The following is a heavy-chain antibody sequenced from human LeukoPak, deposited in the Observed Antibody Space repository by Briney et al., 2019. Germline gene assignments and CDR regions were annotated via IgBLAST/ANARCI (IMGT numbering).Heavy chain of an antibody. V-gene: IGHV3-23*01. CDR2: ISGSSAIT. Sequence: GGSLRLSCAASGFSFSSYAMNWVRQAPEKGLEWVAAISGSSAITYYTDSVRGRFTISRDTSKHTLYMQLTSLTVEATATYCCAKDRTEWVVTLNWFDPWGEGTLVTVSS. J-gene: IGHJ5*02. CDR3: AKDRTEWVVTLNWFDP. CDR1: GFSFSSYA. D-gene: IGHD2-21*02.